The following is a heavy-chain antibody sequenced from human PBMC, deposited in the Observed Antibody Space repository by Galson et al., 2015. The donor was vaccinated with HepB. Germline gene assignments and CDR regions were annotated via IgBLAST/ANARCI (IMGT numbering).Heavy chain of an antibody. V-gene: IGHV3-21*06. CDR1: GFTFSSYN. CDR3: ARDPPLGTPFDY. CDR2: ISSSSIYI. Sequence: SLRLSCAASGFTFSSYNMNWVRQAPGKGLEWVSSISSSSIYIYYADSVKGRFTISRDNAKNSLFLQMNSLRAEDTAVYYCARDPPLGTPFDYWGQGTLVTVSS. J-gene: IGHJ4*02. D-gene: IGHD7-27*01.